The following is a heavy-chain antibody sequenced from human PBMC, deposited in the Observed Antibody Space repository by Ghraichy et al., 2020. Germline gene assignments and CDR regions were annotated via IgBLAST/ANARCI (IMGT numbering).Heavy chain of an antibody. Sequence: GSLRLSCAASGFAYNSYRMNWVRQAPGKGLEWVAYIKYDGSAEYYVDSVKGRFAISRDNAKNSLFLQMNSLRAEDTAVYYCARGWGRFDYWGQGTLVTVSS. V-gene: IGHV3-7*01. CDR1: GFAYNSYR. J-gene: IGHJ4*02. D-gene: IGHD2-21*02. CDR3: ARGWGRFDY. CDR2: IKYDGSAE.